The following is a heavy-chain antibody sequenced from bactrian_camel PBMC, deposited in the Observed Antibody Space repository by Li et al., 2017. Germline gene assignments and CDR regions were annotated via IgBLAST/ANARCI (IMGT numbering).Heavy chain of an antibody. CDR2: ISATGART. Sequence: VQLVESGGGLVQPGGSLRLSCAASGFTFDTKAMSWVRQAPGKGLERVSGISATGARTFYSDSVKGRFTISRDNAKNTLYLQLNSLKTEDTAMYFCADFAGSSFNYWGQGTQVTVS. V-gene: IGHV3S31*01. CDR3: ADFAGSSFNY. D-gene: IGHD5*01. CDR1: GFTFDTKA. J-gene: IGHJ4*01.